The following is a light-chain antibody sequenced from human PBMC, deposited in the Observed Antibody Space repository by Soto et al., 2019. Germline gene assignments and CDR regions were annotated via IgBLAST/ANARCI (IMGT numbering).Light chain of an antibody. CDR1: QSVSSN. CDR2: GAS. V-gene: IGKV3-15*01. Sequence: EIVMTQSPATLSVSPGERATLSCRASQSVSSNLAWYQQKPGQAHRLLIYGASTRATGIPARFSGSGSGTEFTLTISSLQSEDFAVYYCQQYNNWPITFGQGPRLEIK. J-gene: IGKJ5*01. CDR3: QQYNNWPIT.